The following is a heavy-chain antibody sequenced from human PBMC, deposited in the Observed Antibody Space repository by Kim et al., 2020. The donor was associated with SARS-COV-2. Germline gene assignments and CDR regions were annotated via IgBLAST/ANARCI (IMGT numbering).Heavy chain of an antibody. D-gene: IGHD6-13*01. J-gene: IGHJ3*02. CDR3: ARGGIAAADDAFDI. Sequence: PSLKRRVTISVDTSKNQFSLKMSSVTAADTAVYYCARGGIAAADDAFDIWGQGTMVTVSS. V-gene: IGHV4-39*01.